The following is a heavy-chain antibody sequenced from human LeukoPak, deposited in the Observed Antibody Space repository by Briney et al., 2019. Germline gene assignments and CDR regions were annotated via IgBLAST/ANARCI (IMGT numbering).Heavy chain of an antibody. V-gene: IGHV1-18*04. Sequence: ASVKVSCKASGYTFTSYGISWVRQAPGQGLEWMGWISAYNGNTNYAQKLQGRVTMTTDTSTSTAYMELRSLRSDDTAVYYCAGDLGRTFAPGFDYWGQGTLVTVSS. CDR2: ISAYNGNT. J-gene: IGHJ4*02. CDR3: AGDLGRTFAPGFDY. CDR1: GYTFTSYG. D-gene: IGHD3-16*01.